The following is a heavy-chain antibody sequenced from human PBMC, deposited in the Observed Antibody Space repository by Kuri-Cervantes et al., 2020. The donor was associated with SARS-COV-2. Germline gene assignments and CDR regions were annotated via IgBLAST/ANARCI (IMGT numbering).Heavy chain of an antibody. Sequence: GGSLRLSCAASGFTFSSYSMNWVRQAPGEGLEWVSSIGDSSAYIHYADSVKGRFTISRDNAKNSLYLQMNSLRAEDTAVYYCASTIFGVRTFDYWGQGTLVTVSS. CDR1: GFTFSSYS. V-gene: IGHV3-21*01. D-gene: IGHD3-3*01. CDR3: ASTIFGVRTFDY. J-gene: IGHJ4*02. CDR2: IGDSSAYI.